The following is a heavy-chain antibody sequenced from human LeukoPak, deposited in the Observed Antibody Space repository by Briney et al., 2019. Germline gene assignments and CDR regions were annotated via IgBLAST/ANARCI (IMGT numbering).Heavy chain of an antibody. CDR2: IIPILGIA. CDR3: ARGLLTARARDAFDI. V-gene: IGHV1-69*04. CDR1: GGXFSSYA. J-gene: IGHJ3*02. Sequence: ALVKVSCRASGGXFSSYAISWVRQAPGQGLEWMGRIIPILGIANYAQKLQGRVTMTTDTSANTAYMELGSLRSDDTAVYYCARGLLTARARDAFDIWGQGTMVTVSS. D-gene: IGHD7-27*01.